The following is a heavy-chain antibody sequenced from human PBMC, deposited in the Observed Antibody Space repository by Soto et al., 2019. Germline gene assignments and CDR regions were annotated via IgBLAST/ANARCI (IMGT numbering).Heavy chain of an antibody. D-gene: IGHD5-12*01. Sequence: EVQLVESGGGLVQPGGSLRLSCAASGFTFSSYWMHWVRQAPGKGLVWVSRINSDGSSTSYADSVKGRFTISRDNAKNTLYLQMNSLRAEDTAVYYCARVRVDLVATRLDAFDIWGQGTMVTVSS. J-gene: IGHJ3*02. CDR2: INSDGSST. V-gene: IGHV3-74*01. CDR1: GFTFSSYW. CDR3: ARVRVDLVATRLDAFDI.